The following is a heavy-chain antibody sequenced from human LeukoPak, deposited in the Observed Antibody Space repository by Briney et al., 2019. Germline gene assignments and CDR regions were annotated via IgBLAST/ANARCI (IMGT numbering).Heavy chain of an antibody. CDR2: IKNKDEGEKT. CDR1: GFSSTNVW. V-gene: IGHV3-15*07. D-gene: IGHD3-16*01. J-gene: IGHJ4*02. Sequence: GGSLRLSCAVSGFSSTNVWMNWVRQAPGKGLEWVGRIKNKDEGEKTDYAAPVKGRFTISRDDSKATLFLQMNSLKMEDTAIYYCTTGIDYGGGYWGQGTLVSVSS. CDR3: TTGIDYGGGY.